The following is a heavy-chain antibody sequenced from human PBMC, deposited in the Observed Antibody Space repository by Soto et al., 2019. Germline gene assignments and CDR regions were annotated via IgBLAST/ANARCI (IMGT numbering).Heavy chain of an antibody. V-gene: IGHV4-59*01. J-gene: IGHJ6*02. CDR2: IYYSGST. Sequence: SETLSLTCTVSGGSISSYYWSWIRQPPGKGLEWIWYIYYSGSTNYNPSLKSRVTISVDTSKNQFSLKLSSVTAADTAVYYCAGRYCSSTSCQNREDDYYYYGMDVRGQGTTVTSP. D-gene: IGHD2-2*01. CDR3: AGRYCSSTSCQNREDDYYYYGMDV. CDR1: GGSISSYY.